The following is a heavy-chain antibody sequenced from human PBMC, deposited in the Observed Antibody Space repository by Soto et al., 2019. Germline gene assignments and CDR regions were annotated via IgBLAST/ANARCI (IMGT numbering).Heavy chain of an antibody. CDR2: IYPGDFDT. V-gene: IGHV5-51*01. CDR3: ATAGWTFVDLYHFDY. Sequence: GESLKISCTGSGYSFTTYWIGWVRQIPWKGLEWMGIIYPGDFDTRYSPSFQGKVTISADNSISTAYLQWSSLEATDTAMYYCATAGWTFVDLYHFDYWGQGTLVTVSS. D-gene: IGHD6-13*01. J-gene: IGHJ4*02. CDR1: GYSFTTYW.